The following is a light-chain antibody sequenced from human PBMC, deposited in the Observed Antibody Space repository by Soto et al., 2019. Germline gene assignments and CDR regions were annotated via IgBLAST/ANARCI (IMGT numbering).Light chain of an antibody. J-gene: IGKJ1*01. V-gene: IGKV1-5*03. CDR1: QTISSW. Sequence: DIQMTQYPSTLSGSVGDRVTITCRASQTISSWLAWYQQKPGKAPKLQIYKASTLKSGVPSRFSGSGAGTEFTLTISSLQPDDFATYYCQQDNSYSEGVGQGPKVELK. CDR2: KAS. CDR3: QQDNSYSEG.